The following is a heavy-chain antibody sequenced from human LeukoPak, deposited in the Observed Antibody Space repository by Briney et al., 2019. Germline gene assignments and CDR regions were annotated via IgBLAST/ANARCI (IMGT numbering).Heavy chain of an antibody. CDR1: GGLITSTIHY. Sequence: SETLSLTCSVSGGLITSTIHYWAWIRQPPGQGLDWIARIYYNGITYSDASLESRLTMSVDTSRNQFSLRLSSVSAADTSVYYCARQPTVKRGAVASNFDYWGQGTLVTVSS. V-gene: IGHV4-39*01. CDR2: IYYNGIT. J-gene: IGHJ4*02. D-gene: IGHD6-19*01. CDR3: ARQPTVKRGAVASNFDY.